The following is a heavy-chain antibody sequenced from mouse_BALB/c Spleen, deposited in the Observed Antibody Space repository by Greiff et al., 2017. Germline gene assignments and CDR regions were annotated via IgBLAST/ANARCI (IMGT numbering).Heavy chain of an antibody. J-gene: IGHJ2*01. V-gene: IGHV1-69*02. CDR1: GYTFTSYW. CDR3: ARGYGNYGY. CDR2: IDPSDSYT. D-gene: IGHD2-10*02. Sequence: VQLQQSGAELVKPGASVKLSCKASGYTFTSYWMHWVKQRPGQGLEWIGEIDPSDSYTNYNQKFKGKATLTVDKSSSTAYMQLSSLTSEDSAVYYCARGYGNYGYWGQGTTLTVSS.